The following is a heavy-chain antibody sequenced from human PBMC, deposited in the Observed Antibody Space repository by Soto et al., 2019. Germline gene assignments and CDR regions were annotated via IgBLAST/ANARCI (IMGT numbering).Heavy chain of an antibody. V-gene: IGHV3-23*01. CDR1: GFTFSSYA. Sequence: GGSLRLSCAASGFTFSSYAMSWVRQAPGKGLEWVSAISGSGGSTYYADSVKGRFTISRDNSKNTLYLQMNSLRAEDTAVYYCAKETTVLRFLEWLSPPDYWGQGTLVTVSS. J-gene: IGHJ4*02. CDR3: AKETTVLRFLEWLSPPDY. CDR2: ISGSGGST. D-gene: IGHD3-3*01.